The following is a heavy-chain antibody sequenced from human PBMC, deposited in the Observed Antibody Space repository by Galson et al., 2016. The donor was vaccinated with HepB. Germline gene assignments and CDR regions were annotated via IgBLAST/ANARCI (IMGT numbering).Heavy chain of an antibody. CDR3: AREWFGSSWYNWFDP. D-gene: IGHD2-2*01. J-gene: IGHJ5*02. CDR2: VGAYNGKT. Sequence: SVKVSCKAAGSTFTSYGIAWIRQAPGQGLEWMGRVGAYNGKTNYAQRFQDRVTMTTDTFTTTVYMELKSLRLDDTAVYYCAREWFGSSWYNWFDPWGQGTLVTVSS. CDR1: GSTFTSYG. V-gene: IGHV1-18*01.